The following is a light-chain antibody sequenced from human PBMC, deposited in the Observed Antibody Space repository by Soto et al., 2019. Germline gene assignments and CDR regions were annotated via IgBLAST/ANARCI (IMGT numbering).Light chain of an antibody. CDR2: RNN. Sequence: QPVLTQPPSASGTPGQRVTISCSGSSSNIGSNYVYWYQQLPGTATKLLIYRNNQRPSGVPDRFSGSKSGTSASLAISGLRSEDEADYYWAAWDDSLSGPVFGGGTKLTVL. J-gene: IGLJ2*01. V-gene: IGLV1-47*01. CDR3: AAWDDSLSGPV. CDR1: SSNIGSNY.